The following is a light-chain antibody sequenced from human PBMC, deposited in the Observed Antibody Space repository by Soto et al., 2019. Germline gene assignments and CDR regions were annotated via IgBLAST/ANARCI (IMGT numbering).Light chain of an antibody. CDR2: GAS. J-gene: IGKJ1*01. CDR1: QGLSSSQ. V-gene: IGKV3-20*01. CDR3: QQYGSSPPT. Sequence: EIVLTQSPGTLSLSPGERATLSCRASQGLSSSQLAWYEQKPGQAPSLLIYGASSRATAIPDRFSGSGSGTDFTLTISRLEPEDFAVYYCQQYGSSPPTFGQGTKVDIK.